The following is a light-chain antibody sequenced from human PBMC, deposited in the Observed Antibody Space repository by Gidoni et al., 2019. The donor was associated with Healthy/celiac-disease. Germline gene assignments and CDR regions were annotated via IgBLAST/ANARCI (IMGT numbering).Light chain of an antibody. CDR1: KLGDNY. V-gene: IGLV3-1*01. CDR3: QAWDSSTAVV. J-gene: IGLJ2*01. CDR2: QDS. Sequence: SYELTQPPSVSVSPGQTASIPCSGDKLGDNYACWYQQKPGKSPVLVIYQDSKRPSGIPERFSGSNSGNTATLTISGTQAMDEADYYCQAWDSSTAVVFGGGTKLTVL.